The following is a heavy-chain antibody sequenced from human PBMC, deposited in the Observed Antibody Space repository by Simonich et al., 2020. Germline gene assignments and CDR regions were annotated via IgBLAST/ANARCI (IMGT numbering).Heavy chain of an antibody. D-gene: IGHD6-19*01. CDR3: ARWIAVAGTGAYGMDV. CDR1: GFTFSSYS. Sequence: EVQLVESGGGLVKPGGSLRLSCAASGFTFSSYSMNWVRQAPGKGLEWVSSISRSSSYIYYADSVKGRFTISRDNAKNSLYRQMNSLRAEDTAVYYCARWIAVAGTGAYGMDVWGQGTTVTVSS. J-gene: IGHJ6*02. V-gene: IGHV3-21*01. CDR2: ISRSSSYI.